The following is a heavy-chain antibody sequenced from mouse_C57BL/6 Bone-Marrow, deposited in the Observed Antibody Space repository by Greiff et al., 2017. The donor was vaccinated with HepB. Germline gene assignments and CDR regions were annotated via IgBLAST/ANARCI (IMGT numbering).Heavy chain of an antibody. Sequence: EVKLMESGAELVRPGASVKLSCTASGFNIKDDYMHWVKQRPEQGLEWIGWIDPENGDTEYASKFQGKATITADTSSNTAYLQLSSLTSEDTAVYYCTTFGVTTGFAYWGQGTLVTVSA. CDR3: TTFGVTTGFAY. CDR1: GFNIKDDY. D-gene: IGHD2-2*01. CDR2: IDPENGDT. V-gene: IGHV14-4*01. J-gene: IGHJ3*01.